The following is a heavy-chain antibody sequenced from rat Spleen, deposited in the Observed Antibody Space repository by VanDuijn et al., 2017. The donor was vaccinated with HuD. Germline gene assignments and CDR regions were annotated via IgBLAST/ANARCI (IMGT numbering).Heavy chain of an antibody. CDR3: ARGGFFRY. CDR2: LSYDGITT. J-gene: IGHJ2*01. D-gene: IGHD1-6*01. CDR1: GFTFSNYG. Sequence: EVQLVESGGGLVQPGRSLRLSCAVSGFTFSNYGMAWVRQAPTKGLEWVATLSYDGITTYYRDSVKGRFTISSENAKSTLYPQMDSLRSEDTATYYCARGGFFRYWGQGVMVTVSS. V-gene: IGHV5-29*01.